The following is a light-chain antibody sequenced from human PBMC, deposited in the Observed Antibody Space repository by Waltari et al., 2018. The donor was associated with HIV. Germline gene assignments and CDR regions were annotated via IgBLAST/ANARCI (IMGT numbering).Light chain of an antibody. J-gene: IGLJ1*01. CDR2: EDT. CDR1: SSDVGGYSL. Sequence: QSALPQPASVSGSPGQSITISCIGTSSDVGGYSLVPWYQHHPGKAPQLLIFEDTERPSGVSNRFSASKSGTTASLTISGLLAEDAADYYCCSYGGFTTYVFGSGTKVTVL. CDR3: CSYGGFTTYV. V-gene: IGLV2-23*01.